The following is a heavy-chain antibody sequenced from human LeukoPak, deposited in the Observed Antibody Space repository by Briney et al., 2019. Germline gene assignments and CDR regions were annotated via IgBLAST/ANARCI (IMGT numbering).Heavy chain of an antibody. V-gene: IGHV4-4*07. CDR1: GVSISSYY. Sequence: SETLSLTCTVSGVSISSYYWSWIRQPAGKGLEWIVRIYTSGSTNYNPSPKSRFTMSGDTSKNQFSLTPSSVPAAATAVYYCARSPSYMDVRGKGTTVPVSS. CDR2: IYTSGST. CDR3: ARSPSYMDV. J-gene: IGHJ6*03.